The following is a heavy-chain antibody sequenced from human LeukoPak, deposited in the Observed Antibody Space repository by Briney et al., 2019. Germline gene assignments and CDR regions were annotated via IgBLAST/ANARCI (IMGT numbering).Heavy chain of an antibody. CDR3: ARGGLYDSSGYYYGGFDY. Sequence: ASVKVSCKASGYTFTIYYMHWVRQAPGQGLEWMGIINTSGGSTRYAQKFQGRVTLTRDTSTSTLYMELSNLRSEDTAVYYCARGGLYDSSGYYYGGFDYWGQGTLVTVSS. CDR2: INTSGGST. J-gene: IGHJ4*02. CDR1: GYTFTIYY. V-gene: IGHV1-46*01. D-gene: IGHD3-22*01.